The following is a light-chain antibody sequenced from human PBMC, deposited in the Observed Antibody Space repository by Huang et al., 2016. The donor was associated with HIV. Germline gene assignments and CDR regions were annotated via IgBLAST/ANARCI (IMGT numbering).Light chain of an antibody. Sequence: EIVMTQSPATLSVSPGERATLSCRASQSVSNNLAWYQQKPGLAPTLLIYGASTRATGIPARFSGIGSGTRFTLTISSLQSEDFAVYYCQQYNNWPPEYTFGQGTKLETK. CDR1: QSVSNN. CDR3: QQYNNWPPEYT. CDR2: GAS. J-gene: IGKJ2*01. V-gene: IGKV3-15*01.